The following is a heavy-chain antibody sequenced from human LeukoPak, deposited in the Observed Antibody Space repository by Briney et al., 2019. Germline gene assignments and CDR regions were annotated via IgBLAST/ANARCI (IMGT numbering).Heavy chain of an antibody. CDR3: ARDPNGDYIGTFDM. J-gene: IGHJ3*02. CDR1: GFTFSSYG. CDR2: ISGSGT. Sequence: GGSLRLSCAASGFTFSSYGMTWVRQAPGKGLEWVSSISGSGTQYADSVQGRFVISRDNFNNRLYLQMNSLRVEDTAMYFCARDPNGDYIGTFDMRGRGTMVTVSS. V-gene: IGHV3-23*01. D-gene: IGHD4-17*01.